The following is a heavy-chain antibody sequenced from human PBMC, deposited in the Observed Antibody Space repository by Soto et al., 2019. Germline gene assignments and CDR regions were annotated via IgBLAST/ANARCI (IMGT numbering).Heavy chain of an antibody. CDR1: GGSISSYY. J-gene: IGHJ6*02. V-gene: IGHV4-59*01. Sequence: QVQLQESGPGLVKPSETLSLTCTVSGGSISSYYWSWIRQPPGKGLEWIGYIYYSGSTNYNPSLKSRVTISVDTSKNQFSLKLSSVTAADTAVYYCARDRSDIGMDVWGQGTTVTVSS. D-gene: IGHD3-9*01. CDR2: IYYSGST. CDR3: ARDRSDIGMDV.